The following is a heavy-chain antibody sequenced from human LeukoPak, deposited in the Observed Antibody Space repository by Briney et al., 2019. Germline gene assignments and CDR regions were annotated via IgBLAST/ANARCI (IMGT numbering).Heavy chain of an antibody. Sequence: ASVKVSCKASGYTFTNYYMHWVRQAPGQGLEWMGWINPNSGGTNYAQKFQGRVTMTRDTSISTAYMELSRLRSDDTAVYYCARARITMVRGVIIPIDYWGQGTLVTVSS. V-gene: IGHV1-2*02. CDR3: ARARITMVRGVIIPIDY. CDR2: INPNSGGT. D-gene: IGHD3-10*01. J-gene: IGHJ4*02. CDR1: GYTFTNYY.